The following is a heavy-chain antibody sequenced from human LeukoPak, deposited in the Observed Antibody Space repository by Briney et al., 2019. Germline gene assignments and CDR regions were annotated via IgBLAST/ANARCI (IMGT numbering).Heavy chain of an antibody. CDR3: ARVDYNTGWYFIDY. D-gene: IGHD6-19*01. CDR1: GGSTSSSSYY. V-gene: IGHV4-39*07. CDR2: IYYSGST. J-gene: IGHJ4*02. Sequence: SETLSLTCTVSGGSTSSSSYYWGWIRQPPGKGLEWIGSIYYSGSTYYNPSLKSRVTISVDTSKNQFSLKLSSVTAADTAVYYCARVDYNTGWYFIDYWGQGTLVTVSS.